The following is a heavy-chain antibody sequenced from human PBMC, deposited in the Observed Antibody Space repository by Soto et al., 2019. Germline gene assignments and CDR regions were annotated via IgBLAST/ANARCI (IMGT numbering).Heavy chain of an antibody. CDR3: ARGRGIAAAGPAAYYYGLDV. CDR2: INDSGTT. V-gene: IGHV4-34*01. J-gene: IGHJ6*02. Sequence: PSETLSLTCAVGSGSFSGYYTTWIRQPPGKGLEWIAEINDSGTTNYNPSLKSRVSVSVDTSKNQFSLKLKSMTAADTAMYYCARGRGIAAAGPAAYYYGLDVWGQGTTVTVSS. CDR1: SGSFSGYY. D-gene: IGHD6-13*01.